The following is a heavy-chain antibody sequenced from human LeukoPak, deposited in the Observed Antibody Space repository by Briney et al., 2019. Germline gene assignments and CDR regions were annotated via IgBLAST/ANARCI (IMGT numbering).Heavy chain of an antibody. J-gene: IGHJ5*02. D-gene: IGHD1-26*01. Sequence: GGSLRLSCAASGFTFSSYSMSWVRQAPGKGLEWVSGISGSGSNTYYADSVKGRFTISRDNSKTTLYLQMNSLSAEDTAIYYCAKGSPTKRNWFDPWGQGTLVTVSS. CDR2: ISGSGSNT. CDR1: GFTFSSYS. V-gene: IGHV3-23*01. CDR3: AKGSPTKRNWFDP.